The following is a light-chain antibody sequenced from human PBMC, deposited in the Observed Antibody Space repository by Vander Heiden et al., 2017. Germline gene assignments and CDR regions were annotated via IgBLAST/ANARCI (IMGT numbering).Light chain of an antibody. CDR3: QSYDSCLGDHVV. J-gene: IGLJ2*01. CDR1: TSTIGAGYD. V-gene: IGLV1-40*01. CDR2: YNI. Sequence: QSVLTQPPSVSGAPGQRVTISCTGTTSTIGAGYDVHWYQQLPGTAPNLLIYYNINRPSGVPDRFSGAKSGTSASLAITALQAEDEADYYCQSYDSCLGDHVVFGGGTKLTVL.